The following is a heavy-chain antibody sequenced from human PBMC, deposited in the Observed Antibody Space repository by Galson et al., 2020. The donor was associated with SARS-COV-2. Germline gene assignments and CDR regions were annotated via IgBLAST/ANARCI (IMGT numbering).Heavy chain of an antibody. CDR2: SSYSGRT. D-gene: IGHD3-10*01. V-gene: IGHV3-23*01. CDR3: AKACYASGSLYTHGFDY. J-gene: IGHJ4*02. CDR1: GFTFSSYA. Sequence: TGGSLRLSCAASGFTFSSYAMNWVRQAPGKGLEWVSESSYSGRTYYADSAKGRFTISRDNSKNTVYLQMNSLRAEDTAIYYCAKACYASGSLYTHGFDYWGQGILVTVSS.